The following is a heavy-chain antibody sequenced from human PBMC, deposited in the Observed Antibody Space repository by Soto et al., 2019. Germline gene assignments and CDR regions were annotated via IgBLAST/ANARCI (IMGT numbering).Heavy chain of an antibody. D-gene: IGHD3-16*01. J-gene: IGHJ3*01. CDR1: GLSICNYG. V-gene: IGHV3-33*03. CDR2: KWGDGSRE. CDR3: VKPPHTTYVGVFDL. Sequence: HGGSLRLSCVASGLSICNYGMHWVRQAPGKGPEWVAVKWGDGSREYYVDSVKDRFTISRDNSKNTVYLQMSSLRVEDTAVYYCVKPPHTTYVGVFDLWGQGTMVTVSS.